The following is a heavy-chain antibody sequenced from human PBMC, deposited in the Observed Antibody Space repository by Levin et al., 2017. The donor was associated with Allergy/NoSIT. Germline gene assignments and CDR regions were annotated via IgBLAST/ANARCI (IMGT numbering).Heavy chain of an antibody. Sequence: GGSLRLSCAASGFTFSSYAMHWVRQAPGKGLEWVAVISYDGSNKYYADSVKGRFTISRDNSKNTLYLQMNSLRAEDTAVYYCARVPLNWNDVYFDYWGQGTLVTVSS. V-gene: IGHV3-30-3*01. J-gene: IGHJ4*02. CDR1: GFTFSSYA. D-gene: IGHD1-1*01. CDR2: ISYDGSNK. CDR3: ARVPLNWNDVYFDY.